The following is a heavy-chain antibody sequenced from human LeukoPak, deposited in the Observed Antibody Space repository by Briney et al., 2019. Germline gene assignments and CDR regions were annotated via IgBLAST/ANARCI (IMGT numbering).Heavy chain of an antibody. J-gene: IGHJ5*02. CDR2: IYYSGST. Sequence: KPSETLSLTCTVSGGSISSSSYYWGWIRQPPGKGLEWIGSIYYSGSTYYNPSLKSRVTISVDTSKNQFSLKLSSVTAADTAVYYCASSGTIFNWFDPWGQGTLVTVSS. V-gene: IGHV4-39*01. D-gene: IGHD3-9*01. CDR1: GGSISSSSYY. CDR3: ASSGTIFNWFDP.